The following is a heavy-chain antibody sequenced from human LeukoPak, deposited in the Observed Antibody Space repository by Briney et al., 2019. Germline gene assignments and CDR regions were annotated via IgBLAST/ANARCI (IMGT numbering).Heavy chain of an antibody. CDR3: ATEFARPPTYGVDV. D-gene: IGHD1-26*01. V-gene: IGHV1-24*01. J-gene: IGHJ6*02. CDR1: GYTLTELS. CDR2: FDPEDGET. Sequence: ASVKVSYKVSGYTLTELSMHWVRQAPGKGLEWMGGFDPEDGETIYAQKFQGIVTMTEDTSTDTAYMELSSLRSEDTAVYYCATEFARPPTYGVDVWGQGTTVTVSS.